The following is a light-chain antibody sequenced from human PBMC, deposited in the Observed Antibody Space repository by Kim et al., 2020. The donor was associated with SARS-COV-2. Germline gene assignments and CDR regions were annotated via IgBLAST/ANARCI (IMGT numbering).Light chain of an antibody. J-gene: IGLJ3*02. CDR2: HKS. Sequence: SYELTQPLSVSVAPGKTARITCGGNNIGCKIVHWYQQKPGQAPVLVIYHKSDRPSGIPERFSGSNSGNTATLTISRAQAGDEADYYCQVWDGGSEVVVFG. V-gene: IGLV3-21*04. CDR1: NIGCKI. CDR3: QVWDGGSEVVV.